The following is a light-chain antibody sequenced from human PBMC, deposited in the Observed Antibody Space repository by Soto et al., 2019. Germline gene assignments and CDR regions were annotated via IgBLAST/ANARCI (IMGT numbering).Light chain of an antibody. CDR3: QKYDSAPWT. Sequence: DIQMTQSPSSLSASVGDRVTITCRASQGILTYLAWYQQKPGQAPELLIQAASTLQPGVPSRFSGSGSGTEFTLTINSLQPEDVATYYCQKYDSAPWTFGQGTKVEIK. J-gene: IGKJ1*01. V-gene: IGKV1-27*01. CDR1: QGILTY. CDR2: AAS.